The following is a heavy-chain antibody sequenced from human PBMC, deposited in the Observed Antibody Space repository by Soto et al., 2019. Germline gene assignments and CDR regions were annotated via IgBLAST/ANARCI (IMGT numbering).Heavy chain of an antibody. CDR2: IYHSGST. D-gene: IGHD2-2*01. CDR1: GGSISSSNW. Sequence: SETLSLTCAVSGGSISSSNWWSWVRQPPGKGLEWIGEIYHSGSTNYNPSLKSRVTISVDKSKNQFSLKLSSVTAADTAVYYCARSKGYCSSTSCSEGWFDPWGQGTLVTVSS. V-gene: IGHV4-4*02. J-gene: IGHJ5*02. CDR3: ARSKGYCSSTSCSEGWFDP.